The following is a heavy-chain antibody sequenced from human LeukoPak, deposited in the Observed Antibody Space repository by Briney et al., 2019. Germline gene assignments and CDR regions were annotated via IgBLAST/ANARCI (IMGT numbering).Heavy chain of an antibody. Sequence: ASVKVSCKASGYTFTSYDINWVRQATGQGLEWMGWMNPNSGNTGYAQKFQGRVTMTRNTSISTAYMELSSLRSEDTAVYYCARWGAYDFTSYYYYGMGVWGQETTVTVSS. CDR2: MNPNSGNT. V-gene: IGHV1-8*01. CDR3: ARWGAYDFTSYYYYGMGV. J-gene: IGHJ6*02. D-gene: IGHD3-3*01. CDR1: GYTFTSYD.